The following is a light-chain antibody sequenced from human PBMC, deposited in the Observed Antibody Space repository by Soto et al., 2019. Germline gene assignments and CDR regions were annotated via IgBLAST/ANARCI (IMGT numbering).Light chain of an antibody. CDR2: DVS. J-gene: IGLJ1*01. CDR1: SSDVGGYNY. V-gene: IGLV2-14*03. Sequence: QSVLTQPASVSGSPGQSITISCTGTSSDVGGYNYVSWYQHHPGKAPKLMIYDVSNRPSGISNRFSGSKSGNTASLTISGLQPEDEGDYYCSSYTTSNTRQIVFGTMTKVTDL. CDR3: SSYTTSNTRQIV.